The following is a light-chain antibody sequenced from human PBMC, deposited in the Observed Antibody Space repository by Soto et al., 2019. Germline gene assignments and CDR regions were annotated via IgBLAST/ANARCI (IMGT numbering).Light chain of an antibody. Sequence: DIQLTQSPSFLSASVRERVTITCRASQGISTYLAWYQQKPGKAPTLLIYAASTLLSGVPSRFSGSGSGTEFTLTISSLQPEDVATYYCQQLNTYPRTFGQGTKVDIK. CDR1: QGISTY. CDR2: AAS. J-gene: IGKJ1*01. V-gene: IGKV1-9*01. CDR3: QQLNTYPRT.